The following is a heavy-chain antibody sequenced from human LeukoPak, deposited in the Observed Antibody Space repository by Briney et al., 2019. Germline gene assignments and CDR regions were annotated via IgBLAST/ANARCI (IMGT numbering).Heavy chain of an antibody. CDR1: GGSISSYY. V-gene: IGHV4-4*07. J-gene: IGHJ4*02. CDR2: IYISGSGST. CDR3: ARTKRLWPSSFDY. Sequence: PSETLSLTCTVSGGSISSYYWSWIRQPAGKGLEWIGRIYISGSGSTNYNPSLKSRVTISVDTSKNQFSLKLSSVTAADTAVYYCARTKRLWPSSFDYWGQGTLVTVSS. D-gene: IGHD3-10*01.